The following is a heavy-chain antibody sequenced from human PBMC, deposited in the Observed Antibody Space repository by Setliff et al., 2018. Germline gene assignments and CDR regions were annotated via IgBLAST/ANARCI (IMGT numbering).Heavy chain of an antibody. CDR3: ARESTAKNFWGEYSDY. J-gene: IGHJ4*02. CDR1: GYTFTGYY. V-gene: IGHV1-2*04. D-gene: IGHD3-3*01. Sequence: ASVKVSCKASGYTFTGYYMHWVRQAPGQGLEWMGWINPNSGGTNYAQKFQGWVTMTRDTSISTAYMELSRLRSEDTAVYYCARESTAKNFWGEYSDYWGQGTLVTVSS. CDR2: INPNSGGT.